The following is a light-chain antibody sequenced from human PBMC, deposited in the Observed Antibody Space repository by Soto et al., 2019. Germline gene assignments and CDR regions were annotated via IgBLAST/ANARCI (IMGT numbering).Light chain of an antibody. CDR3: AAWDDSRNGLV. CDR1: RSNIGINA. V-gene: IGLV1-44*01. J-gene: IGLJ2*01. CDR2: ANN. Sequence: QSVLTQPPSVAGTPGQRVSISCSGSRSNIGINAVDWDHQLPVTAPKVLIYANNQSPSGVPDRFSTSKSGNSASLAINGRQSDDEAHYYCAAWDDSRNGLVFGGGTTLTVL.